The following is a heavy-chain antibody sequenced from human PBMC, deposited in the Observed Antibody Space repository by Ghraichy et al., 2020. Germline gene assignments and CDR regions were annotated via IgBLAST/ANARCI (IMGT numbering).Heavy chain of an antibody. J-gene: IGHJ5*02. V-gene: IGHV4-34*01. CDR2: INHSGST. Sequence: SETLSLTCAVYGGSFSGYYWSWIRQPPGKGLEWIGEINHSGSTNYNPSLKSRVTISVDTSKNQFSLKLSSVTAADTAVYYCARERLRRGGMITFGGHWFDPWGQGTLVTVSS. D-gene: IGHD3-16*01. CDR1: GGSFSGYY. CDR3: ARERLRRGGMITFGGHWFDP.